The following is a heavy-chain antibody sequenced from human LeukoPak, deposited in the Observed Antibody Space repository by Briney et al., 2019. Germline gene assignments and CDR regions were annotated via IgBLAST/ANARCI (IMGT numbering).Heavy chain of an antibody. J-gene: IGHJ4*02. CDR1: GGSLSSSNW. CDR2: IYHSGST. CDR3: AKKLSSSWFLY. Sequence: SESLSLTCAMSGGSLSSSNWWSGVRQPPGKGRGGIGEIYHSGSTNSNPSLKSRATISVATSNTLFSLNLSSVSAANTAVYYCAKKLSSSWFLYWGQGTLVTVSS. D-gene: IGHD6-13*01. V-gene: IGHV4-4*02.